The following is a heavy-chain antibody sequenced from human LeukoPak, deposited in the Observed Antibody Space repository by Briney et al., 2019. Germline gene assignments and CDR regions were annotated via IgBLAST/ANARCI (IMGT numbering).Heavy chain of an antibody. Sequence: GSLRLSCGASGFKFRDGWMHWVRPAPGEGLVLLSGIKVNGDDIGYADSVRGRFTISRDNDKNTLYLQMRSLRAEDTAVYYCVRDAPGTTPFDHWAREPWSPSPQ. CDR1: GFKFRDGW. V-gene: IGHV3-74*01. D-gene: IGHD1-7*01. CDR3: VRDAPGTTPFDH. J-gene: IGHJ4*02. CDR2: IKVNGDDI.